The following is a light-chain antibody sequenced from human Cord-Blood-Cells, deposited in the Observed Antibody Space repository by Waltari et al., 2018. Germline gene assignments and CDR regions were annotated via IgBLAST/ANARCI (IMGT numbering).Light chain of an antibody. J-gene: IGLJ2*01. CDR2: DDS. CDR1: SSDVGGYNY. Sequence: QSALTQPRSVSGSPGQSVTISCTGTSSDVGGYNYVSWYQQHPGKAPKLMIYDDSKRPSGVPDLFSGSKSGNAASVTISGLQAEDEADYYCCSYAGSYTVVFGGGTKLTVL. CDR3: CSYAGSYTVV. V-gene: IGLV2-11*01.